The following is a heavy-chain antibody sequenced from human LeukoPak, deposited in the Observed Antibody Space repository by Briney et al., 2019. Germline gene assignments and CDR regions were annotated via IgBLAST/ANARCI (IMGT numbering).Heavy chain of an antibody. J-gene: IGHJ6*04. CDR1: GFTFSRFW. V-gene: IGHV3-7*01. CDR2: IKEDGSEK. CDR3: AKGVDV. Sequence: GGSLRLSCAASGFTFSRFWMNWVRQAPGKGLEWVANIKEDGSEKYYVDSVKGRFTISRDNARNSLFLQMNSLRAEDTAVYYCAKGVDVWGKGTTVTVSS.